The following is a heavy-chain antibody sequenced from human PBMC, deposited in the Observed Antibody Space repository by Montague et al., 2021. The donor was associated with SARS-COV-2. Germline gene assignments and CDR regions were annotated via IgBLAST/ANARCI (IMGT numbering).Heavy chain of an antibody. V-gene: IGHV4-39*01. J-gene: IGHJ6*03. Sequence: SETLSLTCTVSGGSISSSSHYWGWIRQPPGKGLEWIGSIYYSGSTYYNPSLKSRVTISVDTSKNQFSLKLSSVTAADTAVFYCARHSGDYTIFGVVIYDMDVWGKGTTVTVSS. D-gene: IGHD3-3*01. CDR3: ARHSGDYTIFGVVIYDMDV. CDR1: GGSISSSSHY. CDR2: IYYSGST.